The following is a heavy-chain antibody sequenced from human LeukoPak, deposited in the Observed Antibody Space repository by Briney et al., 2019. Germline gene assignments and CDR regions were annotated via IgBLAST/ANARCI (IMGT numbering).Heavy chain of an antibody. CDR3: AKVSLNMVNDAFDM. D-gene: IGHD4/OR15-4a*01. Sequence: PGGSLTLSCAPSGFILSSYGMHWVRHPPDKGLEWVAFIRYDGSRKYYADSVKGRFTISRDNSKNTLYLQMNSLRAEDTAMYYCAKVSLNMVNDAFDMWGEGTMVSVSS. CDR1: GFILSSYG. J-gene: IGHJ3*02. CDR2: IRYDGSRK. V-gene: IGHV3-30*02.